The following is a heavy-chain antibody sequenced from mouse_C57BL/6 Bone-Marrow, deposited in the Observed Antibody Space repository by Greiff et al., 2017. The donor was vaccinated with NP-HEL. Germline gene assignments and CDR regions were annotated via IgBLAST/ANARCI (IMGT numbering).Heavy chain of an antibody. CDR2: IRNKANNHAT. CDR1: GFTFSDAW. J-gene: IGHJ1*03. D-gene: IGHD1-1*01. Sequence: EVQLQQSGGGLVQPGGSMKLSCAASGFTFSDAWMDWVRQSPEKGLEWVAEIRNKANNHATYYAESVKGRFTISRDDSKSSVYLQMNSLRAEDTGIYYCTSPYGSSPYWYFDVWGTGTTVTVSS. CDR3: TSPYGSSPYWYFDV. V-gene: IGHV6-6*01.